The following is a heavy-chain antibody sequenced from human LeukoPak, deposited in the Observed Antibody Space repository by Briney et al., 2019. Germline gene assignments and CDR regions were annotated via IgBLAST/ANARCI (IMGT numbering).Heavy chain of an antibody. D-gene: IGHD3-9*01. CDR3: AREPAYDILTGYNPYYYYGMDV. J-gene: IGHJ6*04. CDR1: GGSISSYY. Sequence: SETLSLTCTVSGGSISSYYWSWTRQPPGKGLEWIGYIYYSGSTNYNPSLKSRVTISVDTSKNQFSLKLSSVTAADTAVYYWAREPAYDILTGYNPYYYYGMDVWGKGTTVTVSS. CDR2: IYYSGST. V-gene: IGHV4-59*01.